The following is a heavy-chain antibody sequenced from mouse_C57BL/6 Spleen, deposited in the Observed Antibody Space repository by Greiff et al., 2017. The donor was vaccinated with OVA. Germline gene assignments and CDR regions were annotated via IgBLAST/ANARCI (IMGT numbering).Heavy chain of an antibody. Sequence: EVMLVESGGGLVKPGGSLKLSCAASGFTFSSYTMSWVRQTPEKRLEWVATISGGGGNTYYPDSVKGRFTISRDNAKNTLYLQMSSLRPEDTALYYCARVSLWYFDVWGTGTTVTVSS. V-gene: IGHV5-9*01. J-gene: IGHJ1*03. CDR2: ISGGGGNT. CDR1: GFTFSSYT. CDR3: ARVSLWYFDV.